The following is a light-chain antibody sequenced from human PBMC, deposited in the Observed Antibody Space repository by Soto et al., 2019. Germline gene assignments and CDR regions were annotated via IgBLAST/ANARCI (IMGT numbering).Light chain of an antibody. CDR1: QSISSY. J-gene: IGKJ3*01. CDR2: AAS. V-gene: IGKV1-39*01. CDR3: QHYYSFPFT. Sequence: IQATLSLFSVSASIRDRVTITCRASQSISSYLNWYQQKPGKAPKLLIYAASSLQSGVPSRFSGSGSGTDFTLTISCLQSEDFATYYCQHYYSFPFTFGPGTKVD.